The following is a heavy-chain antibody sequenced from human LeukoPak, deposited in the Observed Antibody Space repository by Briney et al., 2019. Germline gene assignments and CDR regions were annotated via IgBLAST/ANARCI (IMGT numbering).Heavy chain of an antibody. V-gene: IGHV4-39*01. Sequence: SETLSLTCTVSGGSISSSSYYWGWIRQPPGKGLAWIGSIYYSGSTYYNPSLKSRVTISVDTSKNQFSLKLSSVTAADTAVHYCARHGGDYDAFDIWGQGTMVTVSS. CDR3: ARHGGDYDAFDI. J-gene: IGHJ3*02. D-gene: IGHD2-21*02. CDR1: GGSISSSSYY. CDR2: IYYSGST.